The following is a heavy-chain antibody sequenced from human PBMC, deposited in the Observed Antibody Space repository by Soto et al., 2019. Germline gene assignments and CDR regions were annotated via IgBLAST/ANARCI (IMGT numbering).Heavy chain of an antibody. J-gene: IGHJ6*02. V-gene: IGHV4-39*01. CDR1: GGSVRSNRYS. D-gene: IGHD2-2*03. Sequence: PETLSLKCTVSGGSVRSNRYSWGGILQSQRKGLEWIGTIYSSENTYYNPSLLSRVTISVDTSKNEFSLRLSSVTAADTAVYYCARLNGYCVSTNCHGYYGMDVWGQGTTVT. CDR3: ARLNGYCVSTNCHGYYGMDV. CDR2: IYSSENT.